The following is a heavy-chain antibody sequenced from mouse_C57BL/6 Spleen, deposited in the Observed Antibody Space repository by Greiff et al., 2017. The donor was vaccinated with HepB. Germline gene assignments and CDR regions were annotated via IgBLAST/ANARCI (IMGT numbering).Heavy chain of an antibody. J-gene: IGHJ2*01. CDR2: IDPENGDT. CDR1: GFNIKDDY. CDR3: TTRHYGSSFYYFDY. Sequence: VQLKQSGAELVRPRASVKLSCTASGFNIKDDYMHWVKQRPEQGLEWIGWIDPENGDTEYASKFQGKATITADTSSNTAYLQLSSLTSEDTAVYYCTTRHYGSSFYYFDYWGQGTTLTVSS. V-gene: IGHV14-4*01. D-gene: IGHD1-1*01.